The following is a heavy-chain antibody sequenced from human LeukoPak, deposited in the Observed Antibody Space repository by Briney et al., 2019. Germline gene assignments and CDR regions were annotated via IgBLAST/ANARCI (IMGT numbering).Heavy chain of an antibody. D-gene: IGHD2-8*02. Sequence: SETLSLTCTVSGGSISSSSYYWDWIRQPPGKGLEWIGSIYYSGSTYYNPSLKSRVTISVDTSKNQFSLKLSSVTAADTAVYYCARHMGFWSFFDYWGQGTLVTVSS. CDR1: GGSISSSSYY. CDR2: IYYSGST. V-gene: IGHV4-39*01. J-gene: IGHJ4*02. CDR3: ARHMGFWSFFDY.